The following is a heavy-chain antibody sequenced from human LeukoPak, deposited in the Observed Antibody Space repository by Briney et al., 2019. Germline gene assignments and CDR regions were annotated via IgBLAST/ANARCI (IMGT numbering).Heavy chain of an antibody. J-gene: IGHJ4*02. CDR3: ASPDYDSSGYADY. D-gene: IGHD3-22*01. V-gene: IGHV3-33*08. CDR2: IWFDGSNK. CDR1: GFTFSSYS. Sequence: GGSLRLSCAASGFTFSSYSMNWVRQAPGKGLEWVAVIWFDGSNKYYADSVKGRFTISRDNSKNTLYLQMNSLRAEDTAVYYCASPDYDSSGYADYWGQGTLVTVSS.